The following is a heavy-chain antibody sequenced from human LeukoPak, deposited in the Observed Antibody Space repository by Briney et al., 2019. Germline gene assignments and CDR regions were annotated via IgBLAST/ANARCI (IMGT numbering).Heavy chain of an antibody. V-gene: IGHV3-21*01. Sequence: GGSLRLSCAASGFAFSSYSMNWVRQAPGKGLEWVSSISSSSSYIYYADSVKGRFTISRDNAKNSLYLQMNSLRAEDTAVYYCARDWGPDDAFDIWGQGTMVTVSS. CDR1: GFAFSSYS. CDR2: ISSSSSYI. D-gene: IGHD3-16*01. CDR3: ARDWGPDDAFDI. J-gene: IGHJ3*02.